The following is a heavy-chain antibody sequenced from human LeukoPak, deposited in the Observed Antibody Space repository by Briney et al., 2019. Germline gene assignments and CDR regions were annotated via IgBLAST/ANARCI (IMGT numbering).Heavy chain of an antibody. CDR1: GGSFSGYY. V-gene: IGHV4-34*01. CDR3: ARRMVRGFPVK. Sequence: SETLSLTCAVYGGSFSGYYWSWIRQPPGKGLEWIGEINHSGSTNYNPSLKSRVTISVDTSKNQLSLKLSSVTAADTAVYYCARRMVRGFPVKWGQGTLVTVSS. J-gene: IGHJ4*02. CDR2: INHSGST. D-gene: IGHD3-10*01.